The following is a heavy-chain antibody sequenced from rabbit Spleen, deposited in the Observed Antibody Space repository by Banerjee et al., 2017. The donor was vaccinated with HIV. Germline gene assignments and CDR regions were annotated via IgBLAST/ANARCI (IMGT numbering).Heavy chain of an antibody. CDR3: AIATMTMVITDL. J-gene: IGHJ4*01. Sequence: EQLEESGGGLVKPEGSLTLTCKASGFPFSNKAVMCWVRQAPGKGLEWIACINTATGKAVYASWAKGRFTISKTSSTTVTLQMTSLTAADTATYFCAIATMTMVITDLWGQGTLVTVS. CDR2: INTATGKA. CDR1: GFPFSNKAV. V-gene: IGHV1S45*01. D-gene: IGHD2-1*01.